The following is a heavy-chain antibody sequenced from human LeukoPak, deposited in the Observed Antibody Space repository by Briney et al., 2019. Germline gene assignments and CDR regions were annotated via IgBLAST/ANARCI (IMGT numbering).Heavy chain of an antibody. CDR1: GFTFSSYG. CDR2: ISYDGSNK. V-gene: IGHV3-30*18. Sequence: PGGSLRLSCAASGFTFSSYGMHWVRQAPGKGLEWVAVISYDGSNKYFADSVKGRFTISRDNSKNTLYLQMNSLRAEDTAVYYCAKDQSATYYWYFDLWGRGTLVTVSS. D-gene: IGHD6-25*01. J-gene: IGHJ2*01. CDR3: AKDQSATYYWYFDL.